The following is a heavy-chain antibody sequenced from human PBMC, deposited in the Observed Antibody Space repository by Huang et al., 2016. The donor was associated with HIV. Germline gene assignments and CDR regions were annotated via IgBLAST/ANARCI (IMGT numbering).Heavy chain of an antibody. Sequence: QAQVVESGGGVVEPGKSLRLSCAASGFTISNYGIHWVRRAPGKGLEWVAVISYDGKWKYYAYSIEGRFTISRDNSNVYLQMNSLRTGDSAVYYCAKDSVQKMVTVVGYGLEVWGPGTTVTVTS. D-gene: IGHD2-21*02. CDR1: GFTISNYG. J-gene: IGHJ6*02. CDR3: AKDSVQKMVTVVGYGLEV. V-gene: IGHV3-30*18. CDR2: ISYDGKWK.